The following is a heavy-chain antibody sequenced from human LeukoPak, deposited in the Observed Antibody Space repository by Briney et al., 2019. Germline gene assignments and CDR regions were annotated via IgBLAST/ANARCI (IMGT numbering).Heavy chain of an antibody. CDR3: ASEYSYGLDY. CDR2: IWYDGSNK. J-gene: IGHJ4*02. D-gene: IGHD5-18*01. Sequence: GGSLRLSCAASGFTFSSYGMHWVRQAPGKGLEWVAVIWYDGSNKYYADSVKGRFTTSRENSKNTLYLQMNSLRAADTAVYYCASEYSYGLDYWGQGTLVTVSS. V-gene: IGHV3-33*01. CDR1: GFTFSSYG.